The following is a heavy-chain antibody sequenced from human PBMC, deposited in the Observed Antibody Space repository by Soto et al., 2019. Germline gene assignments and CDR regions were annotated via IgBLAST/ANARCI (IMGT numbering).Heavy chain of an antibody. Sequence: QVQLVESGGGLVKPGESLRLSCAASGFTFSDHYVTWIRQAPGKGLEWVSYISSSGSTIYYADSVKGRVTISRDNAENSLYLQMNSMRAEDTAVYYCARVGDMTYKDWGQGTLVTVSS. CDR2: ISSSGSTI. D-gene: IGHD3-3*01. CDR3: ARVGDMTYKD. CDR1: GFTFSDHY. J-gene: IGHJ4*02. V-gene: IGHV3-11*01.